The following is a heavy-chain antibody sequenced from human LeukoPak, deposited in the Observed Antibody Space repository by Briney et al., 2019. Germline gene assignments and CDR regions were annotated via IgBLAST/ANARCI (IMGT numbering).Heavy chain of an antibody. CDR2: IYSGGST. Sequence: GGSLRLSCAASGFTVSSNYMSWVRQAPGKGLEWVSVIYSGGSTYYADSVKGRFTISRDNSKNTLYLQMNSLGAEDTAVYYCARSGWYQGLDYWGQGTLVTVSS. D-gene: IGHD6-19*01. CDR3: ARSGWYQGLDY. J-gene: IGHJ4*02. CDR1: GFTVSSNY. V-gene: IGHV3-66*01.